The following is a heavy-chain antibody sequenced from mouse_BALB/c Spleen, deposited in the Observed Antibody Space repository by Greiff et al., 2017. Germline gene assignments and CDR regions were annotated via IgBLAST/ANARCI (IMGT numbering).Heavy chain of an antibody. D-gene: IGHD1-1*01. CDR1: GFTFSSFG. CDR2: ISSGSSTI. CDR3: ASDGSRYAWFAY. Sequence: EVQVVESGGGLVQPGGSRKLSCAASGFTFSSFGMHWVRQAPEKGLEWVAYISSGSSTIYYAATVKGRFTISRDNPKNTLFLQMTSLRSEDTAMYYCASDGSRYAWFAYWGQGTLVTVSA. J-gene: IGHJ3*01. V-gene: IGHV5-17*02.